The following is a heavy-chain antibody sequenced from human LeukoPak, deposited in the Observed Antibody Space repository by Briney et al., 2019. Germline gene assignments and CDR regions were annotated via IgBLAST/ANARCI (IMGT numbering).Heavy chain of an antibody. Sequence: GGSLRLSCAASGFTFSNAWMSWVRQAPGKGLEWVSAFTGGGGSTYYADSVKGRFTISRDTSKNTLYLLMNSLGAEDTAVYYCATVPSSGWRHQGYYYYMDVWGKGTTVTVSS. CDR3: ATVPSSGWRHQGYYYYMDV. J-gene: IGHJ6*03. V-gene: IGHV3-23*01. CDR1: GFTFSNAW. D-gene: IGHD6-19*01. CDR2: FTGGGGST.